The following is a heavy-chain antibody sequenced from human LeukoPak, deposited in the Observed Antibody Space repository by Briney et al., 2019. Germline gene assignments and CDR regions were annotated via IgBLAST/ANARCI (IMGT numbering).Heavy chain of an antibody. J-gene: IGHJ5*02. CDR3: ARDNSSGYYASWFDP. V-gene: IGHV3-30*02. CDR1: GFTFSNYG. Sequence: GGSLRLSCAASGFTFSNYGMHWVRQAPGKGLEWVAFIRYDGSKKYYADSVKGRFTISRDNAKNSLYLQMNSLRAEDTALYYCARDNSSGYYASWFDPWGQGTLVTVSS. CDR2: IRYDGSKK. D-gene: IGHD3-22*01.